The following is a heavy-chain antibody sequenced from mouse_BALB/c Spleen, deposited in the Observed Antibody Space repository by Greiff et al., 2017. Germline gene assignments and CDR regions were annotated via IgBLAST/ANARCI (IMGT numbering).Heavy chain of an antibody. CDR1: GFSLTSYG. D-gene: IGHD4-1*01. Sequence: VHLVESGPGLVAPSQSLSITCTVSGFSLTSYGVHWVRQPPGKGLEWLGVIWAGGSTNYNSALMSRLSISKDNSKSQVFLKMNSLQTDDTAMYYCARASELAFAYWGQGTLVTVSA. V-gene: IGHV2-9*02. J-gene: IGHJ3*01. CDR3: ARASELAFAY. CDR2: IWAGGST.